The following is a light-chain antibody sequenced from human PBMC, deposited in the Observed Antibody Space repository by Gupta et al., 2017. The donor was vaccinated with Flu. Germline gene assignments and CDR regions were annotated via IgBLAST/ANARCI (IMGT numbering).Light chain of an antibody. CDR2: DDR. CDR3: KAWDSSRDHVV. Sequence: GQTDTITWGGSNMGSNSVHWYQQKPGPAPVLLVYDDRFRPSGIPARFSGANSGTTATLTISSVQAGDEADYYWKAWDSSRDHVVFGGGTKLTVL. V-gene: IGLV3-21*02. CDR1: NMGSNS. J-gene: IGLJ2*01.